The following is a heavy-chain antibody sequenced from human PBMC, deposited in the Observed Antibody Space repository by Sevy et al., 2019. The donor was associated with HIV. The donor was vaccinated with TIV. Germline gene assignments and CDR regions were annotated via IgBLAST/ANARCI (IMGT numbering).Heavy chain of an antibody. CDR2: INPDNGDT. J-gene: IGHJ6*02. CDR1: GYMFTDFY. V-gene: IGHV1-2*02. CDR3: ARNLAIFGVQNGLDV. D-gene: IGHD3-3*01. Sequence: ASVKVSCKSTGYMFTDFYINWVRLAPGQGLEWVGWINPDNGDTDYGQKFQGRVTMTRHTSLNSAYMELSSLRSDETAINDCARNLAIFGVQNGLDVWGQGTSVTVSS.